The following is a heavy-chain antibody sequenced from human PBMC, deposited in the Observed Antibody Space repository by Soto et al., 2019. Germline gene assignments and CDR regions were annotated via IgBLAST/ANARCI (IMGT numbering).Heavy chain of an antibody. V-gene: IGHV3-66*01. D-gene: IGHD3-22*01. CDR1: GFTVSSNY. J-gene: IGHJ5*02. Sequence: EVQLVESGGGLVQPGGSLRLSCAASGFTVSSNYMSWVRQAPGKGLEWVSVIYSGGTTYYADSVKGRFTISRDNSKNTLHLQMSSLRADDTAVYYCARNGDSSDYRGWFDPWGQGILVTVSS. CDR3: ARNGDSSDYRGWFDP. CDR2: IYSGGTT.